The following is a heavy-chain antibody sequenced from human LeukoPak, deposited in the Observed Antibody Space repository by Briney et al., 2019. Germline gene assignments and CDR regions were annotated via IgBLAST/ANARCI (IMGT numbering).Heavy chain of an antibody. CDR2: INHSGST. V-gene: IGHV4-39*07. CDR3: ARHFWSGYYTYTVNWFDP. J-gene: IGHJ5*02. D-gene: IGHD3-3*02. Sequence: SETLSLTCTVSGGSISSGDYYWSWIRQPPGKGLEWIGEINHSGSTNYNPSLKSRVTISVDTSKNQFSLKLSSVTAADTAVYYCARHFWSGYYTYTVNWFDPWGQGTLVTVSS. CDR1: GGSISSGDYY.